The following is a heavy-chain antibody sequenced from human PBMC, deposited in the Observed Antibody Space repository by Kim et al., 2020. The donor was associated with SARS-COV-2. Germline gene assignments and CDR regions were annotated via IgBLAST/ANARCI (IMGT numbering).Heavy chain of an antibody. CDR2: ISGSGGST. Sequence: GGSLRLSCAASGFTFSSYAMSWVRQAPGKGLEWVSAISGSGGSTYYADSVKGRFTISRDNSKNTLYLQMNSLRAEDTAVYYCAKLPDKKASMDAARYFQPWGQGNLVTVSS. V-gene: IGHV3-23*01. CDR3: AKLPDKKASMDAARYFQP. J-gene: IGHJ1*01. CDR1: GFTFSSYA. D-gene: IGHD5-18*01.